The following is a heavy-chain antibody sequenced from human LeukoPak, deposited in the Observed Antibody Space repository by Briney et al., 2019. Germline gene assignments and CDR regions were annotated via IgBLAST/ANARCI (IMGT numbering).Heavy chain of an antibody. CDR1: GFTFSSYA. Sequence: PGGSLRLSCAASGFTFSSYAMSWVRQAPGKGLKWVSAISGSGGSTYYADSVKGRFTISRDNSKNTLYLQMNSLRAEDTAVYYCAKVANPYYDFWSGYTYWFDPWGQGTLVTVSS. D-gene: IGHD3-3*01. J-gene: IGHJ5*02. CDR2: ISGSGGST. V-gene: IGHV3-23*01. CDR3: AKVANPYYDFWSGYTYWFDP.